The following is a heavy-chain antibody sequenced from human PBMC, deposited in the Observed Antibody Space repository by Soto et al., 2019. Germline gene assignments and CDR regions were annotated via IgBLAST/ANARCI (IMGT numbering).Heavy chain of an antibody. D-gene: IGHD2-15*01. Sequence: SQTLSLTCTVSAGSLTVYYWSWIRHPAGKGLEWNGRIYFSGSTNYNPSLKSRVSMSVDTSRNRFSLNLSSVTAADTGVYYCARGGTWSYYYYGMDVWGQGTTVTVSS. CDR2: IYFSGST. V-gene: IGHV4-4*07. CDR3: ARGGTWSYYYYGMDV. J-gene: IGHJ6*02. CDR1: AGSLTVYY.